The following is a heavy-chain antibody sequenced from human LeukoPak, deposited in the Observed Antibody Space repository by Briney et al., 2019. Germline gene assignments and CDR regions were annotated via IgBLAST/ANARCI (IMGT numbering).Heavy chain of an antibody. Sequence: GRSLRLSCAASGFTFSSYSMNWVRQAQGKGLEWVSYISSSSSTIYYADSVKGRFTISRDNARNSLYLQMNSLRAEDTAVYYCARDRDGFGELLPYYYYYGMDVWGQGTTVTVSS. V-gene: IGHV3-48*01. CDR2: ISSSSSTI. CDR3: ARDRDGFGELLPYYYYYGMDV. J-gene: IGHJ6*02. D-gene: IGHD3-10*01. CDR1: GFTFSSYS.